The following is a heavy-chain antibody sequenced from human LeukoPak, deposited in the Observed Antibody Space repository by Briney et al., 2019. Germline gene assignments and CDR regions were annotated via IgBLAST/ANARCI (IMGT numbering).Heavy chain of an antibody. D-gene: IGHD4-11*01. CDR1: GFTFDDYA. V-gene: IGHV3-9*01. J-gene: IGHJ4*02. CDR2: ISWNSGSI. CDR3: ARHQILDYSVDY. Sequence: GGSLRLSCAASGFTFDDYAMHWVRQAPGKGLEWVSGISWNSGSIGYADPVKGRCTISRDNAKNSLYLQMNSLRAEDTAVYYCARHQILDYSVDYWGQGTLVTVSS.